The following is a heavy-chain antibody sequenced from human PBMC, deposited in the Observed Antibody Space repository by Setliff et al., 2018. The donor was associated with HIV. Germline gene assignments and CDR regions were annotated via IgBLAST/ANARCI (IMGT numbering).Heavy chain of an antibody. D-gene: IGHD3-3*01. Sequence: SETLSLTCTVSGGSISTYYWSWIRQAPGRGLEWIGYIYYTGRTNSNPSLKSRVTMSLDSSKKQFSLKLSSVTAADTAVYFCARDVGGFTVFAVPRGGFDPWGQGTLVTVSS. CDR3: ARDVGGFTVFAVPRGGFDP. CDR1: GGSISTYY. V-gene: IGHV4-59*01. J-gene: IGHJ5*02. CDR2: IYYTGRT.